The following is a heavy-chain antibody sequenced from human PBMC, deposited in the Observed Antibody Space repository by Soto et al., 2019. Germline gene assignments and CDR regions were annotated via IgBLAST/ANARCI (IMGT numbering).Heavy chain of an antibody. Sequence: QVQLQESGPGLVKPSETLSLTCTVSGGSVSSGSYYWSWIRQPPGKGLEWIGYIYYSGSTNYNPSLKSRVTISVDTSKNQFSLKLSSVTAADTAVYYCARENLVGGMDVWGQGTTVTVSS. CDR3: ARENLVGGMDV. CDR1: GGSVSSGSYY. D-gene: IGHD1-26*01. J-gene: IGHJ6*02. V-gene: IGHV4-61*01. CDR2: IYYSGST.